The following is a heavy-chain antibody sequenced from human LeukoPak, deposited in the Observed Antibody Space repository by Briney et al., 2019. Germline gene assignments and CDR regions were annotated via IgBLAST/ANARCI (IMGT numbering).Heavy chain of an antibody. CDR2: INPSGGST. D-gene: IGHD6-13*01. V-gene: IGHV1-46*01. CDR3: ARERIAAALDY. CDR1: GYTFTSYY. J-gene: IGHJ4*02. Sequence: PGTSVKVSCKASGYTFTSYYMHWVRQAPGQGLEWMGIINPSGGSTSYAQKFQGRVTMTRDTSTSTVYMELSSLRSEDTAVYYCARERIAAALDYWGQGTLVTVSS.